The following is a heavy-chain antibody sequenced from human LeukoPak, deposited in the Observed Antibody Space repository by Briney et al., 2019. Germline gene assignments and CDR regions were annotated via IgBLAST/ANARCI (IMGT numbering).Heavy chain of an antibody. D-gene: IGHD2-2*01. V-gene: IGHV4-39*07. CDR2: IYYSGST. Sequence: SETLSLTCTVSGGSINSSNYYWGWIRQPPGKGLEWIGSIYYSGSTYYNPSLKSRVTTSVDTSKNQFSLKLSSVTAADTAVYYCASFCASTTCYNDGTNFAFWGQGTLVTVSS. CDR3: ASFCASTTCYNDGTNFAF. CDR1: GGSINSSNYY. J-gene: IGHJ4*02.